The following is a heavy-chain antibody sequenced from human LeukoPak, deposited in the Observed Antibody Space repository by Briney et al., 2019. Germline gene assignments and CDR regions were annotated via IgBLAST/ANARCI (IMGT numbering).Heavy chain of an antibody. CDR2: INPNSGGT. CDR3: AREVLPAATYMDV. J-gene: IGHJ6*03. Sequence: ASVKVSCKACGYTFTGYYTHWVRQAPGQGLEWMGWINPNSGGTNYAQKFQGRVTMTRGTSISTAYMELSRLRSDDTAVYYCAREVLPAATYMDVWGKGTTVTISS. V-gene: IGHV1-2*02. D-gene: IGHD2-2*01. CDR1: GYTFTGYY.